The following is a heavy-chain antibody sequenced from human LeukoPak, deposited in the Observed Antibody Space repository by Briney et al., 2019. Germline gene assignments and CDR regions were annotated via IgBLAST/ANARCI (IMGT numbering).Heavy chain of an antibody. V-gene: IGHV3-30-3*01. Sequence: GGSLRLSCAASGFTFSSYAMHWVRQAPGKGLGWVAVISYDGSNKYYADSVKGRFTISRDNSKNTLYLQMNSLRAEDTAVYYCAREQHVLLWFGELSRAFDIWGQGTMVTVSS. J-gene: IGHJ3*02. CDR3: AREQHVLLWFGELSRAFDI. CDR2: ISYDGSNK. CDR1: GFTFSSYA. D-gene: IGHD3-10*01.